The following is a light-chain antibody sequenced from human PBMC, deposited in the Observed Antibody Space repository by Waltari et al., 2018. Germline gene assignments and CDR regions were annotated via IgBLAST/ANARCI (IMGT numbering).Light chain of an antibody. CDR3: QQYNHWPPIT. CDR2: DAS. J-gene: IGKJ5*01. V-gene: IGKV3-15*01. CDR1: QSITSN. Sequence: EILMTQSPVTLSLSPGERATLSCRASQSITSNLAWYQQTPGQALRLLIYDASTRAPSTPARFRGSGSGTEFTLTISSLQSEDYAVYYCQQYNHWPPITFGQGTRLEIK.